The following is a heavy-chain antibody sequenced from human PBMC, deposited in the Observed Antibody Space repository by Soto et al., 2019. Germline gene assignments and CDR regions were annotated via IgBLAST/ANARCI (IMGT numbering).Heavy chain of an antibody. D-gene: IGHD1-20*01. V-gene: IGHV3-30*18. Sequence: QVQLVESRGGVVQPGRSLRLSCAASGFTFSSYGMHWVRQAPGKGLEWVAVISYDGSNKYYADSVKGRFTISRDNSKNTLYLQMNSLRAEDTAVYYCAKGGITGKHFDYWGQGTLVTVSS. CDR3: AKGGITGKHFDY. CDR1: GFTFSSYG. J-gene: IGHJ4*02. CDR2: ISYDGSNK.